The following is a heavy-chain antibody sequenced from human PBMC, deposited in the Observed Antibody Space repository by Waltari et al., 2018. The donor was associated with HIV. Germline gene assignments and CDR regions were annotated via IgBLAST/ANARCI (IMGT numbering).Heavy chain of an antibody. CDR2: ICHSGTT. V-gene: IGHV4-4*02. CDR3: ARARPLLTTWAGVYDI. Sequence: QVRLQESGPGLVKPSGTLSLTCVVSSGSISSSNCWSWVRQPPGKGLEWIGEICHSGTTNYNPSFKGRIDMSIDQSDNQFSLVLESVTAADTATYFCARARPLLTTWAGVYDIWGQGTMVIVSS. J-gene: IGHJ3*02. D-gene: IGHD4-4*01. CDR1: SGSISSSNC.